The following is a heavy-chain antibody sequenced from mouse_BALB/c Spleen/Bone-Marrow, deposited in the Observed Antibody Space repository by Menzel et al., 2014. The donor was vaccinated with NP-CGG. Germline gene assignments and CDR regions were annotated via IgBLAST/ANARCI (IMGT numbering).Heavy chain of an antibody. J-gene: IGHJ4*01. CDR3: ARSYGNYYAMDY. D-gene: IGHD2-1*01. Sequence: VQLVESGAELVKPGASVKLSCKASGYTFTSYWMHWVKQRPGQGLEWIGEINPSNGRTNYNEKFKSKATLTVDKSSSTAYMQLSSLTSEDSAVYYCARSYGNYYAMDYWGQGTSVTVSS. V-gene: IGHV1S81*02. CDR1: GYTFTSYW. CDR2: INPSNGRT.